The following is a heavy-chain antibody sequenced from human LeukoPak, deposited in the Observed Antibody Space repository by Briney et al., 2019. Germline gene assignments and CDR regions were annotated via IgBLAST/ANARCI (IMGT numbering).Heavy chain of an antibody. CDR1: GGSFSGYY. Sequence: PSETLSLTCAVYGGSFSGYYWSWIRQPPGKGLEWIGEINHSGSTNYNPSLKSRVTISVDTSKNQFSLKLSSVTAADTAVYYCARGRPTSGYSSSWYGEKKNWFDPWGQGTLVTVSS. D-gene: IGHD6-13*01. CDR2: INHSGST. J-gene: IGHJ5*02. CDR3: ARGRPTSGYSSSWYGEKKNWFDP. V-gene: IGHV4-34*01.